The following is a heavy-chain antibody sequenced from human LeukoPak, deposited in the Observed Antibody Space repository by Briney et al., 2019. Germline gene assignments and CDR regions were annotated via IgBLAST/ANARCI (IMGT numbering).Heavy chain of an antibody. CDR1: GFTFSIYW. CDR3: ARDLDSGAAAHRGGFDY. J-gene: IGHJ4*02. D-gene: IGHD6-13*01. Sequence: GGSLRLSCAASGFTFSIYWMSWVRQAPGKGLEWVANIMQDGSEKDYVDSVKGRFTSSRDNAKNSLYLQMNSLRAEDTAVYYCARDLDSGAAAHRGGFDYWGQGTLVTVSS. CDR2: IMQDGSEK. V-gene: IGHV3-7*01.